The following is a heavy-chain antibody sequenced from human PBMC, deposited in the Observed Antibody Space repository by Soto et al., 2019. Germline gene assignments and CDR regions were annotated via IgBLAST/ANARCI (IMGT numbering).Heavy chain of an antibody. CDR1: GFTLANVW. D-gene: IGHD2-15*01. CDR2: ISTESAGDIK. J-gene: IGHJ4*02. V-gene: IGHV3-15*01. Sequence: EVQLVESGGDLVKPGGSLTISCAASGFTLANVWMSWVRQAPGKGLEWVGRISTESAGDIKDYAAPVKGRFTVSRDDSKNTLYLQMDSLKPEDTGIYYCTTRIAGGQGTRVTVSS. CDR3: TTRIA.